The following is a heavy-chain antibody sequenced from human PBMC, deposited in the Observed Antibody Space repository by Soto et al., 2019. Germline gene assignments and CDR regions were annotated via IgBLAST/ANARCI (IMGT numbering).Heavy chain of an antibody. J-gene: IGHJ4*02. D-gene: IGHD3-3*01. CDR2: IYWDDDK. Sequence: QITLNESGPTVVKPAEPLTLTCTFSGFSLTTSGVGVGWIRQSPGKAPEWLPLIYWDDDKRYSASLKSRLTITKDTSKNQVVLTMASVDPADTATYYCAHRILRTVFGLVTTTAIYFDFWGQGTPVVVSS. CDR1: GFSLTTSGVG. CDR3: AHRILRTVFGLVTTTAIYFDF. V-gene: IGHV2-5*02.